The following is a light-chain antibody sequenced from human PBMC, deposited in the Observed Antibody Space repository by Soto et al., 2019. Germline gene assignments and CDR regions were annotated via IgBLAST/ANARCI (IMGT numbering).Light chain of an antibody. CDR3: QQYYSYPLT. CDR1: QGISSY. V-gene: IGKV1-8*01. Sequence: AIRMTQSPSSISASTGDRVTMTCRASQGISSYLAWYQQKPGKAPKLLIYAASTLQSGVPSRFSGSGSGTDFTLTISCLQSEDFATYYCQQYYSYPLTFGGGTKVDIK. CDR2: AAS. J-gene: IGKJ4*01.